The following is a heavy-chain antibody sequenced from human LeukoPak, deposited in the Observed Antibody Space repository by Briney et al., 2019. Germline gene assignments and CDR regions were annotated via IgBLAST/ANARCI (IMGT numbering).Heavy chain of an antibody. CDR3: AKVEGSSGWNVVRY. CDR1: GFTFSSYG. V-gene: IGHV3-30*18. CDR2: ISYDGSNK. Sequence: PGGSLRLSCAASGFTFSSYGMHWVRQAPGEGLEWVAVISYDGSNKYYADSVKGRFTISRDNSKNTLYLQMNSLRAEDTAVYYCAKVEGSSGWNVVRYWGQGTLVTVSS. D-gene: IGHD6-19*01. J-gene: IGHJ4*02.